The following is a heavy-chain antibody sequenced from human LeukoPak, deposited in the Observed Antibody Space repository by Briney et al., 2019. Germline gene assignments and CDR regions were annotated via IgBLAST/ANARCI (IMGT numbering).Heavy chain of an antibody. J-gene: IGHJ4*02. CDR2: ISIYDGKT. Sequence: EVSVKVSCKASGYTFTSYGISWVRQAPGQGLEWMGWISIYDGKTLYAQKFQGRVTMTTDTSTSTAYMELRSLRSDDTAVYYCARGVRENRSWYTVHFDYWGQGTLVTVSS. CDR1: GYTFTSYG. CDR3: ARGVRENRSWYTVHFDY. D-gene: IGHD2-2*02. V-gene: IGHV1-18*01.